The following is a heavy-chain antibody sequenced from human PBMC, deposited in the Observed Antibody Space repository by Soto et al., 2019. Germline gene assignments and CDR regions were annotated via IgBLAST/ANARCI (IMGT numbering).Heavy chain of an antibody. CDR3: ARHGIQVSHDV. Sequence: EVQLVESGGGLVQPGGSLRLSCAASGFPFSSYSMDWVRQAPGQGLEWISYITTSSHTIYYADSVRGRFTISRDNAKNSLFLQMNSLRYEDTAVYYCARHGIQVSHDVWGQGTTVIVSS. V-gene: IGHV3-48*02. J-gene: IGHJ6*02. CDR1: GFPFSSYS. D-gene: IGHD5-18*01. CDR2: ITTSSHTI.